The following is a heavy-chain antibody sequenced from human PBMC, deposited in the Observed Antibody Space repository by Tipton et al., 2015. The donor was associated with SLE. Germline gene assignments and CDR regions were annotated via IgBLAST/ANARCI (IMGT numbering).Heavy chain of an antibody. V-gene: IGHV4-61*02. J-gene: IGHJ4*02. CDR3: AREDVGYCNGGSCPYYFDY. Sequence: TLSLTCTVSGGSISSSAHYWSWIRQSAGQGLEWIWRVYADGNTNYNPSLKSRVTLSVDTSKNQFSLKLSPVTAADTAVYYCAREDVGYCNGGSCPYYFDYWGQGALVVVSS. CDR1: GGSISSSAHY. D-gene: IGHD2-15*01. CDR2: VYADGNT.